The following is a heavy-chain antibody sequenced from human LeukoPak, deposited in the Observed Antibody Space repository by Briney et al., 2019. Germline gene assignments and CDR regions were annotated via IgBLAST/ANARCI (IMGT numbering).Heavy chain of an antibody. CDR2: IYTNWGT. CDR3: ARHGRPAAILGGIDY. D-gene: IGHD2-2*02. V-gene: IGHV4-4*07. CDR1: GGSISSYY. J-gene: IGHJ4*02. Sequence: SETLSLTCTVSGGSISSYYWSWIRQPAGKGLEWIGRIYTNWGTNYNPSLKSRVTMSVDTSKNQFSLKLSSVTAADTAVYYCARHGRPAAILGGIDYWGQGTLVTVSS.